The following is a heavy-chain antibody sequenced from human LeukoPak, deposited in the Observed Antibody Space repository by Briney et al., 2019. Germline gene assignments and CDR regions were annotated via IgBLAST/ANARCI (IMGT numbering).Heavy chain of an antibody. J-gene: IGHJ2*01. CDR2: ISSSGSTI. Sequence: GGSLRLSCAASGFTFSDYYMSWIRQAPGKGLEWVSYISSSGSTIYYADSVKGRFTISRDNAKNSLYLQMNSLRAEDTAVYYCASPRITMVRGVIAFDLWGRGTLVTVSS. D-gene: IGHD3-10*01. V-gene: IGHV3-11*01. CDR3: ASPRITMVRGVIAFDL. CDR1: GFTFSDYY.